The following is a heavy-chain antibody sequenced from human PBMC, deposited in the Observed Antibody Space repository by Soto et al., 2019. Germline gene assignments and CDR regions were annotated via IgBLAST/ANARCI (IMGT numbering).Heavy chain of an antibody. CDR3: ARGPGYCSGGSCYPAPYGMDV. D-gene: IGHD2-15*01. CDR1: RGSNSSGGYY. V-gene: IGHV4-31*03. Sequence: SETLSLTCTVSRGSNSSGGYYWSWIPKHPGKGLEWIGYIYYSGSTYYNPYLKSRVTISVDTSKNQFSLKLSSVTAADTAVYYCARGPGYCSGGSCYPAPYGMDVWGQGTTVTVSS. J-gene: IGHJ6*02. CDR2: IYYSGST.